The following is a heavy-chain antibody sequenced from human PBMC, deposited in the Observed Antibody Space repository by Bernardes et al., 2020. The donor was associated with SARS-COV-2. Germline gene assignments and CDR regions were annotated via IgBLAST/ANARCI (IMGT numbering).Heavy chain of an antibody. V-gene: IGHV4-30-4*01. D-gene: IGHD6-13*01. CDR2: IYYSGST. Sequence: SETLSLTCTVSGGSISSGDYYWSWIRQPPGKGLEWIGYIYYSGSTYYNPSLKSRVTISVDTSKNQFSLKLSSVTAADTAVYYCARGPSSSWYAEYFQHWGQGTLVTVSS. CDR1: GGSISSGDYY. J-gene: IGHJ1*01. CDR3: ARGPSSSWYAEYFQH.